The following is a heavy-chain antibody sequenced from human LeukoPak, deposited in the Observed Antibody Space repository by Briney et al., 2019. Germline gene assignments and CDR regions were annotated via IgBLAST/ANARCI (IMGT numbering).Heavy chain of an antibody. V-gene: IGHV1-46*01. CDR2: INPSGGST. CDR3: PRAQRALVRVPPAY. D-gene: IGHD5-24*01. Sequence: ASVNVSCKASGYTYTSYFMHWVRQAPGQGLEGMGIINPSGGSTIYAQKFQGRVTMARDTSTSTVYMELSSLRSKDTAVYYCPRAQRALVRVPPAYWGQGTLRTVSS. J-gene: IGHJ4*02. CDR1: GYTYTSYF.